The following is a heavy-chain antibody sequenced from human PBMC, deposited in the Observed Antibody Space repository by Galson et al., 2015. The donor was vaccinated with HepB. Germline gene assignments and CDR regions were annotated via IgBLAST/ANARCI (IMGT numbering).Heavy chain of an antibody. CDR3: ARDSDPSYCSSTSCLGVAFDI. D-gene: IGHD2-2*01. Sequence: SLRLSCAASGFTFSSYAMHWVRQAPGKGLEWVAVISYDGSNKYCADSVKGRFTISRDNSKNTLYLQMNSLRAEDTAVYYCARDSDPSYCSSTSCLGVAFDIWGQGTMVTVSS. J-gene: IGHJ3*02. V-gene: IGHV3-30-3*01. CDR1: GFTFSSYA. CDR2: ISYDGSNK.